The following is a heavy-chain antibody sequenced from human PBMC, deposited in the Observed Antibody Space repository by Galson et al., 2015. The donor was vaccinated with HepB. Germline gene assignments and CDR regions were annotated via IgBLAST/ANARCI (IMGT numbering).Heavy chain of an antibody. CDR2: INPNSGAT. V-gene: IGHV1-2*02. D-gene: IGHD1-20*01. Sequence: SVKVSCKASGYTFTGYYIHWVRQAPGQGLEWMGWINPNSGATNYAQKFQGRVTMTRDTSISTAYMELSRLRSDDTAVFYCARSDITGYSGKDVWGQGTTVTVSS. J-gene: IGHJ6*02. CDR3: ARSDITGYSGKDV. CDR1: GYTFTGYY.